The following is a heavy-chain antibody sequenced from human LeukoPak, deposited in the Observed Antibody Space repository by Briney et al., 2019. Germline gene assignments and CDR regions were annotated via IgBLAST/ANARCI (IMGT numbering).Heavy chain of an antibody. V-gene: IGHV4-59*01. CDR3: ARSYGDYVNIDY. Sequence: SETLSLTCTVSGGPISSYYWSWIRQPPGKGLEWSGYIYYSGRTNYNPSLKSRVSISVDTSKNQFSLKLSSVSAADTAVYYCARSYGDYVNIDYWGQGTLVTVSS. CDR2: IYYSGRT. J-gene: IGHJ4*02. D-gene: IGHD4-17*01. CDR1: GGPISSYY.